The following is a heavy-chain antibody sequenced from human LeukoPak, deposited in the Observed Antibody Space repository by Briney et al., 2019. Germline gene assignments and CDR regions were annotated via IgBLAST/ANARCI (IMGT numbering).Heavy chain of an antibody. CDR2: ISAYNGNT. CDR3: ARDGAVVVIRARGFDH. Sequence: ASVKVSCKASGYTFTSYGISWVRQAPGQGLEWMGWISAYNGNTNYAQKLQGRVIMTTDTSTSTAYMELRSLRSDDTAVYYCARDGAVVVIRARGFDHWGQGTLVTVSS. V-gene: IGHV1-18*01. CDR1: GYTFTSYG. J-gene: IGHJ4*02. D-gene: IGHD3-22*01.